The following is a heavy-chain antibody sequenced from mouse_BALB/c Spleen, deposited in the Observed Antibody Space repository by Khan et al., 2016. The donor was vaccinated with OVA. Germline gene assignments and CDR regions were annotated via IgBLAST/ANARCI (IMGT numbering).Heavy chain of an antibody. CDR1: GYSITSDYA. CDR2: LSYRGST. CDR3: ARSIMAN. J-gene: IGHJ2*01. V-gene: IGHV3-2*02. Sequence: EVQLQESGPGLVKPSQSLSLTCTVTGYSITSDYAWNWIRQFPGNKLEWMGYLSYRGSTSYTPPHNSLISITRDTYKNQFFLQLNSVTTEDTATYYCARSIMANWGQGTTLTVSS.